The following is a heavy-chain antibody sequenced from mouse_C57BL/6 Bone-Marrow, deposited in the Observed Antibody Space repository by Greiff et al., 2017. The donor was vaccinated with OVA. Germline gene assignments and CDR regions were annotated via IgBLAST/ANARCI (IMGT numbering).Heavy chain of an antibody. CDR1: GYSITSGYY. J-gene: IGHJ4*01. CDR3: ARGAGKNYYARDY. Sequence: EVQLQESGPGLVKPSQSLSLTCSVTGYSITSGYYWNWIRQFPGNKLEWLGYISYDGSNNYNPSLKNRISITRDTSKNQFFLKLNSVTTEDTATYYCARGAGKNYYARDYWGQGTSVTVSS. CDR2: ISYDGSN. D-gene: IGHD2-1*01. V-gene: IGHV3-6*01.